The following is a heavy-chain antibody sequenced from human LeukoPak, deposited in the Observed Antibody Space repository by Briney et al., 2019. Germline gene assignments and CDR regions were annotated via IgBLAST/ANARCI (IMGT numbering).Heavy chain of an antibody. V-gene: IGHV4-34*01. D-gene: IGHD5-18*01. CDR1: GGSFSGYY. CDR3: ARSFGYSYGLPFDY. Sequence: SETLSLTCAVYGGSFSGYYWSWIRQPPGKGLEWIGSISYTGSTYYNPSLKSRVSISADTSKNQFSLKLSSVTAADTAIYYCARSFGYSYGLPFDYWGQGNLVTVSS. J-gene: IGHJ4*02. CDR2: ISYTGST.